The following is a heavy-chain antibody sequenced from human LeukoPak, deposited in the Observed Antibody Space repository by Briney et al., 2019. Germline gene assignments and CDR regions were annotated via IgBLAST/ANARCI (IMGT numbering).Heavy chain of an antibody. Sequence: SETLSLTCTVSGGSISSSDFYWGWIRQPPGKGLEWIGSISYSGNTYYNPSLKSRVTISVDTSKNQFSLKLSSVTAADTAVYYCARGSGYCSRTSCYVYHFDSWGQGTLLTPSS. D-gene: IGHD2-2*01. CDR3: ARGSGYCSRTSCYVYHFDS. J-gene: IGHJ4*02. CDR1: GGSISSSDFY. CDR2: ISYSGNT. V-gene: IGHV4-39*01.